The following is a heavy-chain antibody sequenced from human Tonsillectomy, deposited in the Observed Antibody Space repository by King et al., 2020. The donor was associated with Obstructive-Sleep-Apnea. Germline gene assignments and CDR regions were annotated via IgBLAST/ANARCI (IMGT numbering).Heavy chain of an antibody. D-gene: IGHD3-10*01. CDR2: IYPGDSDT. J-gene: IGHJ4*02. Sequence: QMVQSGAEVKKPGESLKISCKGSGYRFTTYWIGWVRQMLGKGLEWLGIIYPGDSDTSYSSSFQGQVTISADKSISTAYLQLSSLKASDTAMYYCARLDAMVRGVFDSWGQGTLVTVSS. CDR1: GYRFTTYW. CDR3: ARLDAMVRGVFDS. V-gene: IGHV5-51*01.